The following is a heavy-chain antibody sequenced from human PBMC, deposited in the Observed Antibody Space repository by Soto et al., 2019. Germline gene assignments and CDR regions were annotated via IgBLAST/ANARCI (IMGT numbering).Heavy chain of an antibody. D-gene: IGHD3-22*01. CDR2: IIPIFGTA. J-gene: IGHJ4*02. Sequence: SVKVSCKASGGTFSSYAISWVRQAPGQGLEWMGGIIPIFGTANYAQKFQGRVTITADESTSTAYMELSSLRSEDTAVYYCARDLGRDYYDSSGYFYWGQGTLVTVSS. V-gene: IGHV1-69*13. CDR1: GGTFSSYA. CDR3: ARDLGRDYYDSSGYFY.